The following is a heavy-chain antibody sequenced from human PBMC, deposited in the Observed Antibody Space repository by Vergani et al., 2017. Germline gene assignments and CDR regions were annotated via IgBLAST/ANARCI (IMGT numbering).Heavy chain of an antibody. J-gene: IGHJ4*02. D-gene: IGHD6-13*01. Sequence: EVQLLESGGDLVQPGGSLRLSCTASGFIFSTYAMSWVRQAPGKGLEWVSSISSSSSYIYYADSVKGRFTISRDNAKNSLYLQMNSLRAEDTAVYYCASNRAAAGNSPFDYWGQGTLVTVSS. CDR3: ASNRAAAGNSPFDY. CDR1: GFIFSTYA. V-gene: IGHV3-21*01. CDR2: ISSSSSYI.